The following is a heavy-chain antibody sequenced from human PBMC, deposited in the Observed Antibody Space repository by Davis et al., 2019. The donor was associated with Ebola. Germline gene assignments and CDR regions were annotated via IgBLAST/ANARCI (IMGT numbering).Heavy chain of an antibody. CDR2: INPNSGGT. Sequence: AASVKVSCKASGYTFTGYYMHWVRQAPGQGLEWMGRINPNSGGTNYAQKFQGRVTMTRDTSTSTVYMELSSLRSEDTAVYYCARAVFGVVIKPFDYWGQGTLVTVSS. CDR1: GYTFTGYY. J-gene: IGHJ4*02. D-gene: IGHD3-3*01. CDR3: ARAVFGVVIKPFDY. V-gene: IGHV1-2*06.